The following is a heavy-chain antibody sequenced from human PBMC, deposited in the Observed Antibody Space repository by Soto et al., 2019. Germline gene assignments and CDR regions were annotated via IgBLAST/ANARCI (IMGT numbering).Heavy chain of an antibody. CDR2: INPSGGST. CDR1: GYTFTSDY. J-gene: IGHJ5*02. Sequence: ASVKVSCKASGYTFTSDYMHWVRQAPGQGLEWMGIINPSGGSTSYAQKFQGRVTMTRDTSTSTVYMELSSLRSEDTAVYYCARGEGPGYYDFWSGYYTRVGNWFDPWGQGTLVTVSS. CDR3: ARGEGPGYYDFWSGYYTRVGNWFDP. D-gene: IGHD3-3*01. V-gene: IGHV1-46*01.